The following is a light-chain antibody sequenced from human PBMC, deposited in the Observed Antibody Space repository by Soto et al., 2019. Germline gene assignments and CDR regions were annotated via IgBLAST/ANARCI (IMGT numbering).Light chain of an antibody. Sequence: QSALTQPASVSGSPGQSITISCTGTSSDVGGYAYVSWYQQHPGKAPKLIIYEVSNRPSGISNRFSGSKSGSTASLIISGLQAEDEADYYCTSYTYSNTWVFGGGTKLTVL. V-gene: IGLV2-14*01. CDR2: EVS. CDR3: TSYTYSNTWV. J-gene: IGLJ3*02. CDR1: SSDVGGYAY.